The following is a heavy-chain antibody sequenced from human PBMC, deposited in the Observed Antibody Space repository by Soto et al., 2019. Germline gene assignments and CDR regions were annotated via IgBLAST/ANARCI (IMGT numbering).Heavy chain of an antibody. D-gene: IGHD2-21*02. CDR1: GGTFSSYA. J-gene: IGHJ4*02. Sequence: ASVKVSCKASGGTFSSYAISWVRQAPGQGLEWMGGIIPIFGTANYAQKFQGRVTITADESTSTAYMELSSLRSEDTAVYYCARLLAYCGGDCYSGLDYWGQGTLVTSPQ. CDR3: ARLLAYCGGDCYSGLDY. V-gene: IGHV1-69*13. CDR2: IIPIFGTA.